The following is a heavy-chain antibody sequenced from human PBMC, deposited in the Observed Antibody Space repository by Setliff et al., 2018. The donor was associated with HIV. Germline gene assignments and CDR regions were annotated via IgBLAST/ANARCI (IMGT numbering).Heavy chain of an antibody. CDR3: AREPFYSGSYPGYNWFDP. V-gene: IGHV1-18*04. J-gene: IGHJ5*02. Sequence: ASVKVSCKASGYTFTTYGISWVRQAPGHGLEWMGWISPNFGHTKYAQKFLDRVTMTIDTSTNTAYMELSSLRSEDTAVYYCAREPFYSGSYPGYNWFDPWGQGTLVTVSS. CDR1: GYTFTTYG. CDR2: ISPNFGHT. D-gene: IGHD1-26*01.